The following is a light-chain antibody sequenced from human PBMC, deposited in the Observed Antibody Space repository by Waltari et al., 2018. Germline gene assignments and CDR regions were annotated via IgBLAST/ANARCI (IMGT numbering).Light chain of an antibody. Sequence: EIVLTQSPGTLSLSPGERATLSCRTIQSVTSNYLAWYQRKPGPAPRLLSYVESSRATGIPDRFSGSGSGTDFTLTISRLEPEDFAVYYCQQYGSSPRTFGQGTKVEIK. CDR2: VES. CDR3: QQYGSSPRT. CDR1: QSVTSNY. J-gene: IGKJ1*01. V-gene: IGKV3-20*01.